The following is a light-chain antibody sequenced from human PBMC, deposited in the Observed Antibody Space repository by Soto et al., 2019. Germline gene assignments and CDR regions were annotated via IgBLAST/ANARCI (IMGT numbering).Light chain of an antibody. Sequence: DIPMTQSPSSLSASVGDRVTITCRASQGISTYLVWYQQRQGRAPKLLIYDASSLLSGVPSRFSGSGSGTDFTLTISSLQTEDFATYYCQQSYRTPYTFGQGTKLETK. J-gene: IGKJ2*01. CDR2: DAS. CDR1: QGISTY. V-gene: IGKV1-39*01. CDR3: QQSYRTPYT.